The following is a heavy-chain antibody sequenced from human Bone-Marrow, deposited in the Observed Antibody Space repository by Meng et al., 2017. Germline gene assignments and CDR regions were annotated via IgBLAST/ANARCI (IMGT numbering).Heavy chain of an antibody. CDR2: IYSGGSTI. CDR1: GFTVSSNY. CDR3: SGHVDY. V-gene: IGHV3-53*01. Sequence: GESLKISCAASGFTVSSNYMSWVRQAPGKGLEWVSVIYSGGSTIYYADSVKGRFTISRDNAKNSLYLQMNSLRAEDTAVYYCSGHVDYWGHGTLVTVSS. J-gene: IGHJ4*01.